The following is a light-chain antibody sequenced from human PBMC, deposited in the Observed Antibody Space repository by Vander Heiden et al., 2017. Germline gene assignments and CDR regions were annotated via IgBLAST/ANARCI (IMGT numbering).Light chain of an antibody. CDR2: RNN. J-gene: IGLJ2*01. Sequence: QSVLTQPPSASGTPGPRGNISCSGTGSNIGSNYVYWYQQLPGTAPKLLIYRNNQRPSGVPDRFSGSKSGTSASLAISGLRSEDEADYYCAAWDDSLSGRVFGGGTKLTVL. CDR1: GSNIGSNY. CDR3: AAWDDSLSGRV. V-gene: IGLV1-47*01.